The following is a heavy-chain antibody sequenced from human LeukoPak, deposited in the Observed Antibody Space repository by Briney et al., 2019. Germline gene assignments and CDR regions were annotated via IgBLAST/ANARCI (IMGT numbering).Heavy chain of an antibody. CDR1: GFTFSSYA. CDR2: ISSNGVGT. J-gene: IGHJ3*02. D-gene: IGHD6-13*01. Sequence: GGSLRLSCAASGFTFSSYAMHWVRQAPGKGLEYVSAISSNGVGTYYANSVKGRFTISRDNAKNSLYLQMNSLRAEDTAVYYCATLKLSSSWYVSDDAFDIWGQGTMVTVSS. V-gene: IGHV3-64*01. CDR3: ATLKLSSSWYVSDDAFDI.